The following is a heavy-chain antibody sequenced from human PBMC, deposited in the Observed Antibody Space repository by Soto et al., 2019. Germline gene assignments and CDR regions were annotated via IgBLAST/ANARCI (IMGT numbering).Heavy chain of an antibody. CDR3: ARDLIVGSTPPYYFDY. CDR1: GYTFTSYG. CDR2: ISAYNGNT. Sequence: QVQLVQSGAEVKKPGASVKVSCKASGYTFTSYGISWVRQAPGQGLEWMGWISAYNGNTNYAQKLQGRVTMTTDTTTSTGYMELRSLRADDTAVYYCARDLIVGSTPPYYFDYWGQGTLVTVSS. D-gene: IGHD1-26*01. V-gene: IGHV1-18*01. J-gene: IGHJ4*02.